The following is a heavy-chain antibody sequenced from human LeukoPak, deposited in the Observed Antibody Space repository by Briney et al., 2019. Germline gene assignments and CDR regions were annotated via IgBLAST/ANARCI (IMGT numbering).Heavy chain of an antibody. Sequence: GGSLRLSCAASGFTFSSYAMHWVRQAPGKGLEWEAVISYDGSNKYYADSVKGRFTISRDNSKNTLYLQMNSLRAEDTAVYYCARFPVGSYYWGQGTLVTVSS. V-gene: IGHV3-30*04. J-gene: IGHJ4*02. CDR2: ISYDGSNK. CDR1: GFTFSSYA. D-gene: IGHD1-26*01. CDR3: ARFPVGSYY.